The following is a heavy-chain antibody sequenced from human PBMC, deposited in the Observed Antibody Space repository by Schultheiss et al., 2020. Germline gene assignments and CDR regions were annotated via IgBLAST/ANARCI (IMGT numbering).Heavy chain of an antibody. V-gene: IGHV3-33*01. CDR2: IWYDGSNK. CDR3: ARDVDSSSSYEYYYYGMDV. CDR1: GFTFSSYG. D-gene: IGHD6-6*01. Sequence: GGSLRLSCAASGFTFSSYGMHWVRQAPGKGLEWVAVIWYDGSNKYYADSVKGRFTISRDNSKNTLYLQMNSLRAEDTAVYYCARDVDSSSSYEYYYYGMDVWGQGTTVTGYS. J-gene: IGHJ6*02.